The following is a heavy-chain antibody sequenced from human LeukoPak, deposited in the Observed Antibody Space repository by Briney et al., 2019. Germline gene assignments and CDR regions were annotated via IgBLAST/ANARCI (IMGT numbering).Heavy chain of an antibody. CDR1: GFTFSDYY. V-gene: IGHV3-11*01. J-gene: IGHJ6*02. CDR3: ARDLAVAGIKVGYYGMDV. Sequence: KPGGSLRLSCAASGFTFSDYYMSWIRQAPGKGREWVSCISSSGGTIYYADSVKGRFTISRDNAKNSLYLQMNSLRAEDTAVYYCARDLAVAGIKVGYYGMDVWGQGTTVTVSS. D-gene: IGHD6-19*01. CDR2: ISSSGGTI.